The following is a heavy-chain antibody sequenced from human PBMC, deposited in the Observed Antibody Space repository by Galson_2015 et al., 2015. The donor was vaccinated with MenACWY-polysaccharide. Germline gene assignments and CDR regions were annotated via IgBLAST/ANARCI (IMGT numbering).Heavy chain of an antibody. CDR1: GYTFSSYD. Sequence: SVKVSCKASGYTFSSYDINWVRQTSGQGLEWMGWMNPNSGNTGYAQKFQGRVTMTRNTSISIAYMELSSLRSEDTAVYYCARGGKYYYDSSGYLNWFDPWGQGTLVTVSS. CDR2: MNPNSGNT. CDR3: ARGGKYYYDSSGYLNWFDP. J-gene: IGHJ5*02. V-gene: IGHV1-8*01. D-gene: IGHD3-22*01.